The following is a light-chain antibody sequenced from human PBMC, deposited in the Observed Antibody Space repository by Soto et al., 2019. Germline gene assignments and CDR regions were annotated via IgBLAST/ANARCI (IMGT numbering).Light chain of an antibody. CDR3: SSYTSSSTRV. CDR2: EVS. Sequence: QSALTQPASVSGSPGQSITITWTGTRSDVGGYNYVSWYQQHPGKAPKLMIYEVSNRPSGVSNRFSGSKSGNTASLTISGLQAEDEADYYCSSYTSSSTRVFGGGTKLTVL. V-gene: IGLV2-14*01. J-gene: IGLJ3*02. CDR1: RSDVGGYNY.